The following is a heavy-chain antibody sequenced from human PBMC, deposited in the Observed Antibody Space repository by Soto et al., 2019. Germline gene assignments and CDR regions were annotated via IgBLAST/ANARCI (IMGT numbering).Heavy chain of an antibody. CDR2: IYFRGTT. D-gene: IGHD3-22*01. V-gene: IGHV4-59*01. J-gene: IGHJ4*02. CDR1: GGSISSYD. CDR3: ARMNYYDTNGYPIDH. Sequence: PSETLSLTCAVSGGSISSYDWSWIRQPPGKGLEWIGYIYFRGTTNYNPSLKSRVTMSADTSKNQFSLKLNSVTAADTAVYYCARMNYYDTNGYPIDHWGQGMMVTVS.